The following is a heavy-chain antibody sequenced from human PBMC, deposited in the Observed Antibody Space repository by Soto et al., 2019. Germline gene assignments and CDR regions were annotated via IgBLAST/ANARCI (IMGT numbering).Heavy chain of an antibody. Sequence: VGSLRLSCAASGFSVSDYYMSWIRQAPGKGLEWVSYISNSVIYANYADSVKGRFTISRDSAKNSLYLQMSSLSPEDTAVYYCAKVGGRDGNLKYSLDVWGQGTAVTVSS. J-gene: IGHJ6*02. CDR2: ISNSVIYA. V-gene: IGHV3-11*06. D-gene: IGHD3-16*01. CDR1: GFSVSDYY. CDR3: AKVGGRDGNLKYSLDV.